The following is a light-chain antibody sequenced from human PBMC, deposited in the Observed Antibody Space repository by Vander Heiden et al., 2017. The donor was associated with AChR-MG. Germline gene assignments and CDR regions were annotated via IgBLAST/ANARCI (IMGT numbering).Light chain of an antibody. Sequence: DIQMTQSPSSLSASVGDRVTITCRASQDINLYLAWYQQKPGKVPQLLIYAASTLQSGVPSRFSGGGSGTDFTLTISSLQAEDVATYYCQKYNSDPCTFGQGTRVEIK. CDR1: QDINLY. V-gene: IGKV1-27*01. CDR2: AAS. J-gene: IGKJ1*01. CDR3: QKYNSDPCT.